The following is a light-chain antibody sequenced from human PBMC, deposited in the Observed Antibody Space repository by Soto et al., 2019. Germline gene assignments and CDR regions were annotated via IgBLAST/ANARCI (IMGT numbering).Light chain of an antibody. J-gene: IGLJ1*01. CDR3: SSYSSSSTLFV. Sequence: QSALTQPASVSGSPGQSITISCTGTSSDVGAYKYVSWYQQHPGKAPKDMIYEVSNRPSGVSNRFSGSKSGNTASLTISGLQAEDEADYFCSSYSSSSTLFVFGTATKLTV. V-gene: IGLV2-14*01. CDR1: SSDVGAYKY. CDR2: EVS.